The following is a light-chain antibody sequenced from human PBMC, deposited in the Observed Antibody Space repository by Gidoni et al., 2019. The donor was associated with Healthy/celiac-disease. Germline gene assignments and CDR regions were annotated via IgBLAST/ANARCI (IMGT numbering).Light chain of an antibody. CDR1: QSVRSSY. J-gene: IGKJ4*01. CDR2: GAS. V-gene: IGKV3-20*01. Sequence: EIVLTQSPGTLSLSPGERATLSCRASQSVRSSYLAWYQQKPGQAPRLLIYGASTRATGIPDRVSGSGSGTDFTLTISRLEPEDFAVYYCEQYGSALLTFGGGTKVEIK. CDR3: EQYGSALLT.